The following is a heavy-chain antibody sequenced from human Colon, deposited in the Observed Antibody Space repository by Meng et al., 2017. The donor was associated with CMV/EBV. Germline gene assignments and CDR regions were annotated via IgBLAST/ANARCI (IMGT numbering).Heavy chain of an antibody. V-gene: IGHV3-23*01. J-gene: IGHJ4*02. CDR1: GFTLSNYA. CDR3: AKAPRLSGSYYYFES. D-gene: IGHD3-10*01. CDR2: ISGAGVST. Sequence: EVPLLESGGGLIQPGGSLTLSCAVSGFTLSNYAMSWVRQAPGKGLEWVSSISGAGVSTYYADSVKGRFTISRDNSKNTLSLQINSLRAEDTAIYYCAKAPRLSGSYYYFESWGQGTLVTVSS.